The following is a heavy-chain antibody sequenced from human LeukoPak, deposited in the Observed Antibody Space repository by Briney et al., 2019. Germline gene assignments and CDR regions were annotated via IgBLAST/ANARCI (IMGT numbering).Heavy chain of an antibody. Sequence: SETLSLTCTVSGGSISSSSYYWGWIRQPPGKGLEWIGSIYYSGSTYYNPSLKSRVTISVDTSKNQFSLKLSSVTAADTAVYYCASLGRRYCSSTSCLDYWGQGTLVTVSS. D-gene: IGHD2-2*01. V-gene: IGHV4-39*07. CDR1: GGSISSSSYY. CDR2: IYYSGST. CDR3: ASLGRRYCSSTSCLDY. J-gene: IGHJ4*02.